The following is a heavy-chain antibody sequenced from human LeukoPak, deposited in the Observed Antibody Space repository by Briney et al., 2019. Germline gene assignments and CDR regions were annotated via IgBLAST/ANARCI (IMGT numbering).Heavy chain of an antibody. CDR3: AREVVVVPDYYYYGMDV. V-gene: IGHV3-11*01. D-gene: IGHD2-2*01. CDR2: ISRSGDSL. CDR1: GFTFSDYY. Sequence: GGSLRLSCAASGFTFSDYYMTWIRQAPGKGLESVSHISRSGDSLYYGDSVTGRFSISRDNAKNSLYLQMNSLRVEDTAVYYCAREVVVVPDYYYYGMDVWGQGTTVTVSS. J-gene: IGHJ6*02.